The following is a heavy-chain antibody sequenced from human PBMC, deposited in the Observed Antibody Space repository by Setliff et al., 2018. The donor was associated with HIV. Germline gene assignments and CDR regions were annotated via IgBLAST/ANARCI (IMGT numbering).Heavy chain of an antibody. V-gene: IGHV4-38-2*01. D-gene: IGHD3-16*01. J-gene: IGHJ3*01. Sequence: SETLSLTCAVSGYSISSGYYWGWIRQPPGKGLEWIGSIYHSGSTYYNPSLKSRVTISVDTSKNQFSLKLSFVTAADTAVYYCARAISFDFPSGLKGTFDVWGLGTMVTVSS. CDR2: IYHSGST. CDR1: GYSISSGYY. CDR3: ARAISFDFPSGLKGTFDV.